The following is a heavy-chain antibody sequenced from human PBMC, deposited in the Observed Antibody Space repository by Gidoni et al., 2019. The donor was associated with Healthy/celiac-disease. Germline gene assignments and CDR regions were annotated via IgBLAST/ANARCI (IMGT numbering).Heavy chain of an antibody. CDR3: AKEAVAGPAFDY. D-gene: IGHD6-19*01. J-gene: IGHJ4*02. Sequence: EVQLVESGGGLVQPGRSLRLSCAASGFTFDDYAMHWVRHAPGKGLEWVSGISWNSGSIGYADSVKGRFTISRDNAKNSLYLQMNSLRAEDTALYYCAKEAVAGPAFDYWGQGTLVTVSS. CDR2: ISWNSGSI. V-gene: IGHV3-9*01. CDR1: GFTFDDYA.